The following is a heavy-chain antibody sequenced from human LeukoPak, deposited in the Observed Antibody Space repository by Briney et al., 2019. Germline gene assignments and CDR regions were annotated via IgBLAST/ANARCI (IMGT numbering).Heavy chain of an antibody. CDR3: ARDGPGGYGPGGYYDSLLGY. CDR2: ISGTSTYI. V-gene: IGHV3-21*01. D-gene: IGHD3-22*01. CDR1: GFTFSSYS. Sequence: GGSLRLSCAPSGFTFSSYSMNWVRQAPGKGLEWVSYISGTSTYIYYADSVKGRFTISRDNSKNSLYLQMNSLRAEDTAVYYCARDGPGGYGPGGYYDSLLGYWGQGTLVTVSS. J-gene: IGHJ4*02.